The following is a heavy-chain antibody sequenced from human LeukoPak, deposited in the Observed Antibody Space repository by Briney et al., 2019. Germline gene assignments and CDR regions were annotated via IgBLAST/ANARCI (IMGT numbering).Heavy chain of an antibody. CDR3: ARKDGGRDGMDV. V-gene: IGHV1-2*02. Sequence: ASVKVSCRASGYTFTDYYMHWVRQAPGQGLEWMGWLNPNTLVTKYAQHFQGRVSMTWDTSISTGYMDLHSLTSDDTAVYYCARKDGGRDGMDVWGQGTTVTVS. CDR1: GYTFTDYY. J-gene: IGHJ6*02. D-gene: IGHD4-23*01. CDR2: LNPNTLVT.